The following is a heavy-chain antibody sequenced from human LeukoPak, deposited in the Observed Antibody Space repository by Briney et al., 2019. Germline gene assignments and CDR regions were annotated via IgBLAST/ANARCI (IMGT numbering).Heavy chain of an antibody. CDR2: INPSGGST. CDR1: GYTFTSYY. V-gene: IGHV1-46*01. Sequence: GASVKVSCKASGYTFTSYYMHWVRQAPGQGLEWMGIINPSGGSTIYAHKFQGRVTMTRDMSTSTVYMELSSLRSEDTAVYYCARDRSTAASGRSWYFDLWGRGTLVTVSS. CDR3: ARDRSTAASGRSWYFDL. D-gene: IGHD6-13*01. J-gene: IGHJ2*01.